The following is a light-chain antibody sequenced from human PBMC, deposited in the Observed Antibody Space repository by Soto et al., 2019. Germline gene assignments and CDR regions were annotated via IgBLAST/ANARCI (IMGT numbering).Light chain of an antibody. J-gene: IGLJ1*01. V-gene: IGLV2-14*03. Sequence: QSALTQPASVSGSPGQSIPISCTGTSSDVGSYNYVSWYQQHPGKAPKLMIYDVSNRPSGVSNRFSGSKSGNTASLTISGLQAEDEADYYCNSYTGSSTPYVFGTGTKVTVL. CDR3: NSYTGSSTPYV. CDR2: DVS. CDR1: SSDVGSYNY.